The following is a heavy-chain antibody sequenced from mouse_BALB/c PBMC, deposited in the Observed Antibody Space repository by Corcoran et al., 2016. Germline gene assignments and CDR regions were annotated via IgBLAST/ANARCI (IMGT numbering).Heavy chain of an antibody. J-gene: IGHJ2*01. CDR3: STDSSGYVNSDY. CDR1: GYTFTNYG. Sequence: QIQWVQSGQELKKPGETVKISCKASGYTFTNYGMNWVKQAPGKGLNWMGWINTYTGEPTYADDFKGRFAFSLETSASTAYLQINNLKNEETATYFRSTDSSGYVNSDYWGQGTTLTVSS. CDR2: INTYTGEP. V-gene: IGHV9-3-1*01. D-gene: IGHD3-2*01.